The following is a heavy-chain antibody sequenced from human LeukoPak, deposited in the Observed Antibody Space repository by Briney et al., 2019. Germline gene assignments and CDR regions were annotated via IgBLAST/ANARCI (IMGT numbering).Heavy chain of an antibody. V-gene: IGHV4-31*03. J-gene: IGHJ3*02. CDR3: ARDDATLDAFDI. CDR1: GGSISSGGYY. CDR2: IYHNGST. Sequence: SETLSLTCTVSGGSISSGGYYWSWIRQHPGKGLEWIGYIYHNGSTYYNPPLKSRVTISVDTSKNQFSLKLSSVTAADTAVYYCARDDATLDAFDIWGQGTMVTVSS.